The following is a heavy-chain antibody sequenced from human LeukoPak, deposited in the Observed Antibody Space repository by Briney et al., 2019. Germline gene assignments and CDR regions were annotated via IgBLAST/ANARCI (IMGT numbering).Heavy chain of an antibody. J-gene: IGHJ6*02. CDR3: ARIFNTASCSDYYYYGMDV. V-gene: IGHV4-59*01. Sequence: SETLSLTCTVSGGSISNYYWSWIRQPPGKGLEWIGYIFYSGTTNYNPSLKNRVTISVDTSKNQFSLKLSSVTAADTAVYYCARIFNTASCSDYYYYGMDVWGQGTTVTVSS. CDR2: IFYSGTT. D-gene: IGHD5-18*01. CDR1: GGSISNYY.